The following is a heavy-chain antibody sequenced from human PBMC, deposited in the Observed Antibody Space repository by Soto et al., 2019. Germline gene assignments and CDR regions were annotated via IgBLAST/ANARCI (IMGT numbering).Heavy chain of an antibody. CDR3: TRLETGDYYYGMDV. J-gene: IGHJ6*02. CDR2: IRSKANSYAT. CDR1: GFTFSGSA. D-gene: IGHD7-27*01. Sequence: GESLKISCAASGFTFSGSAMHWVRQASGKGLEWVGRIRSKANSYATAYAASVKGRFTISRDDSKNTAYLQMNSLKTEDTAVYYCTRLETGDYYYGMDVWGQGTTVTVSS. V-gene: IGHV3-73*01.